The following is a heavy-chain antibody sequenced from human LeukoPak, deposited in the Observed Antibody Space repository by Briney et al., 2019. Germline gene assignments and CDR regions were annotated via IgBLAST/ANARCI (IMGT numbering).Heavy chain of an antibody. CDR2: IYTSGST. CDR3: ARGSGISGSYSMDV. J-gene: IGHJ6*03. Sequence: SETLSLTCTVSGGSISSGSYYWSWIRQPAGKGLEWIGRIYTSGSTNYNPSLKSRVTISVDTSKNQFSLKLSSVTAADTAVYYCARGSGISGSYSMDVWGKGTTVTISS. D-gene: IGHD1-26*01. CDR1: GGSISSGSYY. V-gene: IGHV4-61*02.